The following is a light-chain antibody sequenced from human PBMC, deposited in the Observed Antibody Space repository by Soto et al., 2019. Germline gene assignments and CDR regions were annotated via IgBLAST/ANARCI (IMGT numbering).Light chain of an antibody. CDR3: QQSYSTPFT. V-gene: IGKV1-39*01. Sequence: DIQMTQSPSSLSSSVGDRVTITCRASQSIISYLTWYQQKPGKAPKLLIYAASSLHSGVPSRFSGSGSGTDFTLTISSLQPEDFATYYCQQSYSTPFTFGGGTKVEIK. CDR2: AAS. CDR1: QSIISY. J-gene: IGKJ4*01.